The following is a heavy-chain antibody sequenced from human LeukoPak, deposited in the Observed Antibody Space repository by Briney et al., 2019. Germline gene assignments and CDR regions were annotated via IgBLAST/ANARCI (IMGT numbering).Heavy chain of an antibody. CDR3: ARGFPPRRSYDSSGYYSYSFDY. D-gene: IGHD3-22*01. CDR1: GYTFSDYG. Sequence: ASVKVSCKASGYTFSDYGIIWVRQAPGQGLEWMGWISAYNGNTKYAQSLQGRVTMTADTSTSTAHMELRSLRFDDTAVYYCARGFPPRRSYDSSGYYSYSFDYWGQGTLVTVSS. V-gene: IGHV1-18*01. CDR2: ISAYNGNT. J-gene: IGHJ4*02.